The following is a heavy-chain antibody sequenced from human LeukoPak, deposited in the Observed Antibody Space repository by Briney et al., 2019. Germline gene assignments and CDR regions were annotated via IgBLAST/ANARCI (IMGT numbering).Heavy chain of an antibody. D-gene: IGHD4-11*01. J-gene: IGHJ6*02. V-gene: IGHV3-23*01. CDR3: AKDTHYSRRYYYGMDV. Sequence: GGSLRLSWAASGSTFSSYAMSWVRQAPGKGLEWVSAISGSGGSTYYADSVKGRFTISRDNSKNTLYLQMNSLRAEDTAVYYCAKDTHYSRRYYYGMDVWGQGTTVTVSS. CDR2: ISGSGGST. CDR1: GSTFSSYA.